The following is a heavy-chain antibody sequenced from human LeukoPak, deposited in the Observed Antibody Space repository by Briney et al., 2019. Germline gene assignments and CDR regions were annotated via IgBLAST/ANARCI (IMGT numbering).Heavy chain of an antibody. J-gene: IGHJ4*02. V-gene: IGHV3-48*03. CDR2: ISSSGSTI. CDR3: ARGHSSGWFYFFDY. Sequence: GGSLRLSCAASGFTFSSYEMNWVRQAPGKGLEVVSYISSSGSTIYYADSVKGRFTISRDNAKNSLYLQMNSLRAEDTAVYYCARGHSSGWFYFFDYWGQGTLVTVSS. D-gene: IGHD6-19*01. CDR1: GFTFSSYE.